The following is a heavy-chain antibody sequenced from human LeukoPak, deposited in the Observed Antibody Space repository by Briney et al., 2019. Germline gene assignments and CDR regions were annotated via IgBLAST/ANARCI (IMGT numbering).Heavy chain of an antibody. CDR3: AKEGRHSSRPGWFDP. D-gene: IGHD6-19*01. V-gene: IGHV3-23*01. CDR1: GFTFSSYA. J-gene: IGHJ5*02. CDR2: ISGSGGST. Sequence: GGSLRLFCAASGFTFSSYAMSWVRQAPGKGLEWVSTISGSGGSTYYADSVKGRFTISRDNSKNTLYLQMNSLRAEDTAVYYCAKEGRHSSRPGWFDPWGQGTLVTVSS.